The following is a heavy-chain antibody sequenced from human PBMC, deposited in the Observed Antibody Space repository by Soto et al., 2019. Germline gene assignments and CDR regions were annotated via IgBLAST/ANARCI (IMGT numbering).Heavy chain of an antibody. CDR1: GGSFSGYY. V-gene: IGHV4-34*01. J-gene: IGHJ4*02. Sequence: SETLSLTYAVYGGSFSGYYWSWIRQPPGKGLEWIGEINHSGSTNYNPSLKSRVTISVDTSKNQFSLKLSSVTAADTAVYYCARAGKWLRLYYFDYWGQGTLVTVSS. CDR2: INHSGST. D-gene: IGHD5-12*01. CDR3: ARAGKWLRLYYFDY.